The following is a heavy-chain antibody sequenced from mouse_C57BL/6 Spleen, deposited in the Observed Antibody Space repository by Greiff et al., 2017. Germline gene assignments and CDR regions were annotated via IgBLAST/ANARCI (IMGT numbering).Heavy chain of an antibody. V-gene: IGHV1-63*01. CDR2: IYPGGGYT. CDR3: ARKDYGMGAMDY. D-gene: IGHD1-1*01. Sequence: VQLQQPGAELVRPGTSVKMSCKASGYTFTNYWIGWAKQRPGHGLEWIGDIYPGGGYTNYNEKFKGKATLTADKSSSTAYMQFSSLTSEDSAIYYCARKDYGMGAMDYWGQGTSVTVSS. CDR1: GYTFTNYW. J-gene: IGHJ4*01.